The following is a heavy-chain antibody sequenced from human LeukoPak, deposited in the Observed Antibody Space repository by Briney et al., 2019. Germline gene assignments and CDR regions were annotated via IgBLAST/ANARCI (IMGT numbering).Heavy chain of an antibody. D-gene: IGHD3-16*01. CDR2: ISGSGGST. CDR3: AKDSGGVTSNYFDY. V-gene: IGHV3-23*01. J-gene: IGHJ4*02. Sequence: PGGSLRLSCAASGFTFSSYAMSWVRQAPGKGLEWVSAISGSGGSTYYADSVKGRFTISRDNSKNTLYLQMNSLRAEDMAVYYCAKDSGGVTSNYFDYWGQGTLVTVSS. CDR1: GFTFSSYA.